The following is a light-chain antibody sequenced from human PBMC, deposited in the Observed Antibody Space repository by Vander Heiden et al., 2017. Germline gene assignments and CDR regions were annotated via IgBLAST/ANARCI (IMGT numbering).Light chain of an antibody. J-gene: IGKJ1*01. CDR3: QQYGSSPT. V-gene: IGKV3-20*01. Sequence: IVLSPSPGTLSLSPGERATLSSRASQSVGSSYLAWYQQKPGQAPRLLIYGATSRATGIPDMFSGSGSGTDFTLTISGLEPEDFAVYYCQQYGSSPTFGQGTKVEIK. CDR2: GAT. CDR1: QSVGSSY.